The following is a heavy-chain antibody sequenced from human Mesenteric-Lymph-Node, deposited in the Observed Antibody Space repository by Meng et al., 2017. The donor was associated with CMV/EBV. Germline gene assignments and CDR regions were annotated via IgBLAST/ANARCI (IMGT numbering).Heavy chain of an antibody. Sequence: CAVYGGSISDSYWGWIRQSPGKGLEWIGEVNYIGSTKYNPSLKSRVTMSVDTSKNHFSLEVNPVTAADTAVYYCARGRYTSVEAGLDYWGQGTLVTVSS. D-gene: IGHD6-19*01. CDR3: ARGRYTSVEAGLDY. CDR1: GGSISDSY. V-gene: IGHV4-34*01. CDR2: VNYIGST. J-gene: IGHJ4*02.